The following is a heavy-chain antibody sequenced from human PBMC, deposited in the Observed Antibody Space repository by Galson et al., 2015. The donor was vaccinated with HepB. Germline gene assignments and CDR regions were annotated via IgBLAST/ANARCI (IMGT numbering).Heavy chain of an antibody. CDR1: GYTFTSYD. D-gene: IGHD3-3*01. CDR3: ARGLGKYYDFWSGYQLGY. V-gene: IGHV1-8*01. J-gene: IGHJ4*02. CDR2: MNPNSGNT. Sequence: SVKVSCKASGYTFTSYDINWVRQATGQGLEWMGWMNPNSGNTGYAQKFQGRVTMTRNTSISTAYMELSSLRSEDTAVYYCARGLGKYYDFWSGYQLGYWGQGTLVTVSS.